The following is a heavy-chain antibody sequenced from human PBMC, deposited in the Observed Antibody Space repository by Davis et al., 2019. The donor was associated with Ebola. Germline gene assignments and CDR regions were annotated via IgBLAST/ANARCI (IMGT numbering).Heavy chain of an antibody. D-gene: IGHD3-22*01. CDR1: GFTFIDYY. CDR2: ISLNSGST. CDR3: ARDDKVMHFDY. V-gene: IGHV1-2*02. J-gene: IGHJ4*02. Sequence: ASVKVSCKASGFTFIDYYLHWVRQAPGQGPEWMGWISLNSGSTKYSHKFQGRVTMTRDMSINTAHMELSGLRSDDTAVYYCARDDKVMHFDYWGQGTLVTVSS.